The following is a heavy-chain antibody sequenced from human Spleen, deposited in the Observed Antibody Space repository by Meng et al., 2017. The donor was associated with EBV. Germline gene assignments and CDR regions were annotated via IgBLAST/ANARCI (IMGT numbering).Heavy chain of an antibody. Sequence: QVQLGQSGSEFKKPWTSVKVSCKASGYSFTNYAMNWVRQAPGQGLEWMGWINTKTENPMYAQGFIRRFVFSLDTSVSTAYLQLNALKAEDTAVYYCARERELSVDYWGQETLVTVSS. CDR3: ARERELSVDY. J-gene: IGHJ4*02. CDR2: INTKTENP. CDR1: GYSFTNYA. V-gene: IGHV7-4-1*02. D-gene: IGHD1-26*01.